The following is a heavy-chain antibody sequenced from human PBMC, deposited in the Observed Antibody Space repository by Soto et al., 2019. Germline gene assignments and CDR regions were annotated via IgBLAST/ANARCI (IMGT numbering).Heavy chain of an antibody. CDR1: GFTFSSYA. Sequence: GGSLRLSCAASGFTFSSYAMSWVRQAPGKGLEWVSAISGSGGSTYYADSVKGRFTIYRDNSKNTLYLQMNSLRAEDTAVYYCAKDRSRGSGSSYFDYWGQGTLVTVSS. V-gene: IGHV3-23*01. CDR3: AKDRSRGSGSSYFDY. CDR2: ISGSGGST. D-gene: IGHD3-10*01. J-gene: IGHJ4*02.